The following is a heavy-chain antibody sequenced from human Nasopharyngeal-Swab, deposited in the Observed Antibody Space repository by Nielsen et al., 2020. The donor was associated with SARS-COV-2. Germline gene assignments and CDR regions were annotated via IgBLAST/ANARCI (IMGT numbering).Heavy chain of an antibody. CDR2: TWYRSKWHY. J-gene: IGHJ5*02. D-gene: IGHD2-15*01. Sequence: SETLSLTCAISGDSVSSNTAAWSWIRQSPSRGLEWLGRTWYRSKWHYDYAESVKSRITINPDTTKNQFYLQLNSVTTEDTAVYYCARGSQGTRWSWGQGTLVTVSS. CDR3: ARGSQGTRWS. CDR1: GDSVSSNTAA. V-gene: IGHV6-1*01.